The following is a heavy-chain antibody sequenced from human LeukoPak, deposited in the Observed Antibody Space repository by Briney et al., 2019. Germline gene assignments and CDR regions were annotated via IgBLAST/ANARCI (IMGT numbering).Heavy chain of an antibody. D-gene: IGHD3-10*02. CDR3: ARGYSVREDY. V-gene: IGHV3-74*01. J-gene: IGHJ4*02. CDR1: GFTFSSYW. CDR2: INSDGSST. Sequence: GGSLRLSCAASGFTFSSYWMHWVRQAPGKGLVWVSRINSDGSSTNYADSVKGRFTISRDNAKSTLYLQMNSLSAEDTAVYYCARGYSVREDYWGQGTLVTVSS.